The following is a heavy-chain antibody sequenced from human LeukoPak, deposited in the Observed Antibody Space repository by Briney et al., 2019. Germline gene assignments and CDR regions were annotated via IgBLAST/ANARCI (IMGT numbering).Heavy chain of an antibody. Sequence: GRSLRLSCAASGFTFDDYAMHWVRQAPGKGLEWVSGISWNSGSIGYADSVKGRFTISRDNAKNSLYLQMNSLRAEDTALYYCAKDIYYDREGAFDDWGQGTLVTVSS. CDR1: GFTFDDYA. D-gene: IGHD3-22*01. V-gene: IGHV3-9*01. J-gene: IGHJ4*02. CDR2: ISWNSGSI. CDR3: AKDIYYDREGAFDD.